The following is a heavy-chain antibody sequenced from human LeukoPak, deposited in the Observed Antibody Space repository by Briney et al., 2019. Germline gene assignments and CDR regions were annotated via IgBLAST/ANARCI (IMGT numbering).Heavy chain of an antibody. CDR1: GFTFSGSA. J-gene: IGHJ4*02. V-gene: IGHV3-73*01. D-gene: IGHD3-22*01. Sequence: AGGSLRLSCAASGFTFSGSAMHWVRQASGKGLEWVGRIRSKANSYATAYAASVKGRFTISRDDSKNTAYLQMNSLKTEDTAVYYCTSGDHKYYYDSSGYYGYWGQGTLVTVSS. CDR2: IRSKANSYAT. CDR3: TSGDHKYYYDSSGYYGY.